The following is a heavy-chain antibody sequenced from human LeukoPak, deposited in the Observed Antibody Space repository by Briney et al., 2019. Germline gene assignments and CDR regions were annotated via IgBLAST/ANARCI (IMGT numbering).Heavy chain of an antibody. V-gene: IGHV3-23*01. CDR2: ISGSGGST. D-gene: IGHD6-19*01. J-gene: IGHJ5*02. CDR1: GFTFSSYA. Sequence: HPGGSLRLSCAASGFTFSSYAMSWVRQAPGKGLEWVSAISGSGGSTYYADSVKGRFTISRDNSKNTLYLQMSSLRAEDTAVYYCAKGLSGWSPFDPWGQGTLVTVSS. CDR3: AKGLSGWSPFDP.